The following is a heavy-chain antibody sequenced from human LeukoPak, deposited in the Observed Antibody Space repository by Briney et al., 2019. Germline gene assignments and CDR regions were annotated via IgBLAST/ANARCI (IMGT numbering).Heavy chain of an antibody. D-gene: IGHD3-16*01. CDR3: AKDKSQRHQSLTYYDYVWGSSDAFDI. CDR1: GFTFSSYG. V-gene: IGHV3-30*02. CDR2: IRYDGSNK. Sequence: GGSLRLSCAASGFTFSSYGMHWVRQAPGKGLEWVAFIRYDGSNKYYADSVKGRFTISRDNSKNTLYLQMNSLRAEDTAVYYCAKDKSQRHQSLTYYDYVWGSSDAFDIWGQGIMVTVSS. J-gene: IGHJ3*02.